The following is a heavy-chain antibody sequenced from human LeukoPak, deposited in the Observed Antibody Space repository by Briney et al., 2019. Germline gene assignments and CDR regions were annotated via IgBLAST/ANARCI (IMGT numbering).Heavy chain of an antibody. V-gene: IGHV3-21*01. CDR1: GFSFSSYY. CDR3: VRENHGSFDY. CDR2: ISSSSTYI. D-gene: IGHD1-14*01. J-gene: IGHJ4*02. Sequence: GGSLRLSCAASGFSFSSYYVNWVRQAPEKGLEWVSCISSSSTYIYYADSVRGRFAISRDNAKNSLYLQMNSLRAEDTAVYYCVRENHGSFDYWGQGSLVTVSS.